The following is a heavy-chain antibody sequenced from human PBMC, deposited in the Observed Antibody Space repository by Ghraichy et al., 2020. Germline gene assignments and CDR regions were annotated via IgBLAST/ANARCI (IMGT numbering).Heavy chain of an antibody. CDR1: GFTFSSYA. J-gene: IGHJ5*02. D-gene: IGHD2-15*01. CDR2: ISGSRDNT. CDR3: ARGQLLLWFDP. Sequence: GGSLRLSCAASGFTFSSYAMSWVRQAPGKGLEWVSSISGSRDNTHYADSVEGRFTISRDKSKNTLYLQMNSLRAEDTAAYYCARGQLLLWFDPWGQGTLVTVSS. V-gene: IGHV3-23*01.